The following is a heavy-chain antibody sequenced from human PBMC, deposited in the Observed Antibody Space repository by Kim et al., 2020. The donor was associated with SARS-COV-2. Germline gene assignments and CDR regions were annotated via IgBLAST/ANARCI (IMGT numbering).Heavy chain of an antibody. Sequence: GGSLRLSCAASGFNFNNFGMHWVRQAPGKGLEWVALISSEGSKKYYADSLKGRFTISRDSSKNTLYLQMDSLRPEDTAVYFCAKDKSSFMITFGGESGGMDVWGQGTTLTVSS. D-gene: IGHD3-16*01. CDR1: GFNFNNFG. V-gene: IGHV3-30*18. CDR3: AKDKSSFMITFGGESGGMDV. J-gene: IGHJ6*02. CDR2: ISSEGSKK.